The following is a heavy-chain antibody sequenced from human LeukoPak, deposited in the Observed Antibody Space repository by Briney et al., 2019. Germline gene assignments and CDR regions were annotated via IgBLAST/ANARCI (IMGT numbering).Heavy chain of an antibody. V-gene: IGHV4-39*01. CDR3: ARRVTIFGVVIMNEYFDL. Sequence: SETLSLTCTVSGGSISSSSYYWGWVRQPPGKGLEWIGTIYYSGSTYYNPSLKSRVTISVDTSKNQFSLKLNSVTAADTAVYYCARRVTIFGVVIMNEYFDLWGRGTLVTVSS. CDR2: IYYSGST. J-gene: IGHJ2*01. CDR1: GGSISSSSYY. D-gene: IGHD3-3*01.